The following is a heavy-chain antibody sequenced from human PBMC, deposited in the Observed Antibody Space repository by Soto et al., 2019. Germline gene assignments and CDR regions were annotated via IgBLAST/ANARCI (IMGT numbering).Heavy chain of an antibody. CDR3: VQSYCSGHSCCRADNYYTMDV. CDR2: ISINGDSS. V-gene: IGHV3-64D*06. D-gene: IGHD2-15*01. Sequence: GGSLRLSCSVSGFPSNTYAMHWVRQAPGKGLEYVSSISINGDSSYYADSVKGRFTISRDNSKNTLYLQMSSLRAEDTAVYYCVQSYCSGHSCCRADNYYTMDVWGQGTTVTVSS. CDR1: GFPSNTYA. J-gene: IGHJ6*02.